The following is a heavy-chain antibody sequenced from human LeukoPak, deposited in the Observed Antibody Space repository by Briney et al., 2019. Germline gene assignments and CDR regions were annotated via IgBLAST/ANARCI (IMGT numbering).Heavy chain of an antibody. CDR3: ARDQGNVDSSGWYFVGNAFDL. V-gene: IGHV4-39*07. D-gene: IGHD6-19*01. J-gene: IGHJ3*01. CDR1: GGSISSSSYY. Sequence: SETLSLTCTVSGGSISSSSYYWGWIRQPPGKGLEWIGNIYYSGNTYYNPSLKSRVTISLDTSKNQFSLNLNSVTAADTAVYYCARDQGNVDSSGWYFVGNAFDLWGQGTMVTVSS. CDR2: IYYSGNT.